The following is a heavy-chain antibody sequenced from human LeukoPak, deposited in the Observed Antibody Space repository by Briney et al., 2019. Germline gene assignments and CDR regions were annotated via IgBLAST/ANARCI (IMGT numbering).Heavy chain of an antibody. V-gene: IGHV3-9*01. Sequence: PGGSLRLSCAASGFTFDDYAMHWVRQAPGKGLEWASGISWNSGSIGYADSVKGRFTISRDNAKNSLYLQMNSLRAEDTALYYCASDCSSTSCSSLVSVYWGQGTLVTVSS. D-gene: IGHD2-2*01. J-gene: IGHJ4*02. CDR1: GFTFDDYA. CDR3: ASDCSSTSCSSLVSVY. CDR2: ISWNSGSI.